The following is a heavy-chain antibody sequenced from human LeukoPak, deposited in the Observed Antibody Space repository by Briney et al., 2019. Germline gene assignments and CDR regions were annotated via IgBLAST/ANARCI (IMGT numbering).Heavy chain of an antibody. D-gene: IGHD2-2*01. J-gene: IGHJ6*02. CDR2: ISGSGGST. CDR3: AKDLGDIVVVPAARYYYYYGMDV. V-gene: IGHV3-23*01. Sequence: PGGSLRLSCAAPGFTFSSYAMSWVRQAPGKGLEWVSAISGSGGSTYYAASVKGRFTISRDNSKNTLYLQMNILRAEDAAEYYWAKDLGDIVVVPAARYYYYYGMDVWGQGTTVTVSS. CDR1: GFTFSSYA.